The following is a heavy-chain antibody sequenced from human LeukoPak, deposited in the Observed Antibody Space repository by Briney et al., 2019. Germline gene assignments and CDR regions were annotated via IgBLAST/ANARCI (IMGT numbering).Heavy chain of an antibody. CDR2: ISWNSVNI. Sequence: GGSLRLSCAASGFTFDDYAMHWVRQVPGKGLEWVSGISWNSVNIGYADSVKGRFTISRDNSKNTLYLQMNSLRAEDTAVYYCAKDRVYYYYMDVWGKGTTVTVSS. CDR3: AKDRVYYYYMDV. D-gene: IGHD3-10*01. V-gene: IGHV3-9*01. J-gene: IGHJ6*03. CDR1: GFTFDDYA.